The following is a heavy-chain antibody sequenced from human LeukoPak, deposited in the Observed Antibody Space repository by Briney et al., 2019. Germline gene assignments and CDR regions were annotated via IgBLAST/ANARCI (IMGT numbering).Heavy chain of an antibody. J-gene: IGHJ4*02. V-gene: IGHV4-30-2*01. CDR2: IYYSGST. CDR3: ARGSRLHFDY. D-gene: IGHD4-17*01. Sequence: SQALSLTCAVSGGSISSGGSSWSWIRQPPGKGLEFIGYIYYSGSTYYNPSLKSRVTISVDRSKNQFSLKLSSVTAADTAVYYCARGSRLHFDYWGQGTLVTVSS. CDR1: GGSISSGGSS.